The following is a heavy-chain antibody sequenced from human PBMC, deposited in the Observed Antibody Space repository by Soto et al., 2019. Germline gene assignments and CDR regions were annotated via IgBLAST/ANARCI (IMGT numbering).Heavy chain of an antibody. CDR2: IYYSGST. Sequence: PSETLSLTCTVSGGSISSGGYYWSWIRQHPGKGLEWIGYIYYSGSTYYNPSLKSRVTISVDTSKNQFSLKLSSVTAADTAVYYCARDLYSSSWDYYGMDVWGQGTTVTVSS. J-gene: IGHJ6*02. D-gene: IGHD6-13*01. CDR3: ARDLYSSSWDYYGMDV. CDR1: GGSISSGGYY. V-gene: IGHV4-31*03.